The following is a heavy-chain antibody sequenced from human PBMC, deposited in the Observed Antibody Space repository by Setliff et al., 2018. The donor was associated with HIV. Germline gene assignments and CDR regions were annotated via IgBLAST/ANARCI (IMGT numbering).Heavy chain of an antibody. D-gene: IGHD3-10*01. J-gene: IGHJ1*01. CDR2: ISADNGNT. CDR3: ARVVVRGVTFIAEYFQH. V-gene: IGHV1-18*01. Sequence: ASVKVSCKASGYIFTSYGISWVRQAPGQGLEWMGWISADNGNTNYAQKLQGRVTMTTDTSTSTAYMGLRGLRSDDTAVYYCARVVVRGVTFIAEYFQHWGQGTLVTVSS. CDR1: GYIFTSYG.